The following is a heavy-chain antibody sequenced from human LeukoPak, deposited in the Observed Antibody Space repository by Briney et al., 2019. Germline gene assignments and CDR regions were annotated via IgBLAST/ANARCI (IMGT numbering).Heavy chain of an antibody. J-gene: IGHJ4*02. Sequence: SVKVSCKASGGTFSSYAISWVRQAPGQGLEWMGGIIPIFGTANYAQRFQGRVTITADESTSTAYMELSSLRSEDTAVYYCARGPWYPKFRFDYWGQGTLVTVSS. CDR1: GGTFSSYA. CDR3: ARGPWYPKFRFDY. V-gene: IGHV1-69*13. D-gene: IGHD6-13*01. CDR2: IIPIFGTA.